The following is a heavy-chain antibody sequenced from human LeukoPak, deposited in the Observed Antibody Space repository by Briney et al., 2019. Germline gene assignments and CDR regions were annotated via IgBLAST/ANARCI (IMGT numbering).Heavy chain of an antibody. J-gene: IGHJ1*01. Sequence: GASVKVSCKASGYTFTSYFMDWVRQAPGQGLEWMGIINPSGGSTSYAQKFQGRVTMTRDTSTSTVYMELSSLRSEDTAVYYCARAAQYYDSSGYPTEYFQHWGQGTLVTVSS. CDR2: INPSGGST. V-gene: IGHV1-46*01. CDR3: ARAAQYYDSSGYPTEYFQH. CDR1: GYTFTSYF. D-gene: IGHD3-22*01.